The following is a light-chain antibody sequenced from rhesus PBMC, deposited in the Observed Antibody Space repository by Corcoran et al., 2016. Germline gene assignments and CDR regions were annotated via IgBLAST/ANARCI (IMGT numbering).Light chain of an antibody. CDR3: QQHNSYPPT. CDR1: QAISKY. V-gene: IGKV1-25*01. J-gene: IGKJ4*01. Sequence: DIQMTQSPSSLSASVGDTVTITCQASQAISKYLAWYHQKPGKAPNLLIYDTSTLQSGVPSRFSGSGSGTEFTLTISSLQPEDFATYYYQQHNSYPPTFGGGTKVDLK. CDR2: DTS.